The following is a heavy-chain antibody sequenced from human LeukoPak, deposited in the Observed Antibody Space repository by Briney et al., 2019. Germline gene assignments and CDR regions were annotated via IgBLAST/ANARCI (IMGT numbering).Heavy chain of an antibody. V-gene: IGHV1-69*04. CDR3: ATREGVARYYYYYMDV. CDR2: IIPILGIA. CDR1: GGTFSSYA. J-gene: IGHJ6*03. D-gene: IGHD1-14*01. Sequence: SVKVSCKASGGTFSSYAISWVRQAPGQGLEWMGRIIPILGIANYAQKFQGRVTMTEDTSTDTAYMELSSLRSEDTAVYYCATREGVARYYYYYMDVWGKGTTVTVSS.